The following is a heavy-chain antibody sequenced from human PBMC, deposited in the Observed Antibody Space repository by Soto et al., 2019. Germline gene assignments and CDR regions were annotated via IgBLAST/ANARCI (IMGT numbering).Heavy chain of an antibody. CDR1: GGSFSGYF. CDR2: ISHTGAT. Sequence: XETLSLTCDVDGGSFSGYFWGWIRQSPEKGLEWIGEISHTGATNYNASFKSRVIISLDSSKNQFSLRLNSVTAADTGVYFCARETYHYDSDAYKKTLVFDYWGPGTLVTVSS. V-gene: IGHV4-34*01. J-gene: IGHJ4*02. CDR3: ARETYHYDSDAYKKTLVFDY. D-gene: IGHD3-22*01.